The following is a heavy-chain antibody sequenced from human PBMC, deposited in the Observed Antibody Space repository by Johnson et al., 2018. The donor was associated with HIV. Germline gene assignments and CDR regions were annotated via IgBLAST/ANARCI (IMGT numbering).Heavy chain of an antibody. V-gene: IGHV3-9*01. Sequence: EVQLVESGGGLVQPGRSLRLSCAASGFTFDDYAMHWVRQAPGQGLVWVSGISWNSGSIGYADSVKGRFTHSRDNAKNSLYLQMNSLRAEETALYYCSKVPDWLNWEGNAFEIWGQGTMVTVSS. CDR2: ISWNSGSI. CDR1: GFTFDDYA. CDR3: SKVPDWLNWEGNAFEI. J-gene: IGHJ3*02. D-gene: IGHD7-27*01.